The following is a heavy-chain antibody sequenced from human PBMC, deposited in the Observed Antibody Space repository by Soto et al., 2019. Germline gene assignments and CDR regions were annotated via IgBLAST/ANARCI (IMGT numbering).Heavy chain of an antibody. CDR2: IYYSGST. J-gene: IGHJ5*02. CDR1: GGSISSYY. D-gene: IGHD2-2*01. CDR3: ARNGDCSSSRCNVGWFDP. V-gene: IGHV4-59*01. Sequence: SETLSLTCTVSGGSISSYYWSWIRQPPGKGLEWIGYIYYSGSTNYNPSLKSRVTISVDTSKNNFSLKLSSVTAADTAVYYCARNGDCSSSRCNVGWFDPWGRGTLVTVSS.